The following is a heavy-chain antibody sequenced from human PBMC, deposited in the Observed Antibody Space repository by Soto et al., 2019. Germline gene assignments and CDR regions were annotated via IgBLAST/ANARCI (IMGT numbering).Heavy chain of an antibody. CDR3: ARGLRRAARPVDAFDI. V-gene: IGHV3-33*01. CDR2: IWYDGSNK. CDR1: GFTFSSYG. D-gene: IGHD6-6*01. J-gene: IGHJ3*02. Sequence: QVQLVESGGGVVQPGRSLRLSCAASGFTFSSYGMHWVRQAPGKGLEWVAVIWYDGSNKDYADSVKGRFTISRDNSKNTLYLQMNSLRAEDTAVYYCARGLRRAARPVDAFDIWGQGTMVTVSS.